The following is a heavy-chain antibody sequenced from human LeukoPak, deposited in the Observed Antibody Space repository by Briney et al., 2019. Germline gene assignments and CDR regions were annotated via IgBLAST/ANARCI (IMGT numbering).Heavy chain of an antibody. V-gene: IGHV3-74*01. D-gene: IGHD3-3*01. Sequence: GGSLRLSCAACGFTFSSYWMHWVRQAPGKGLVWVARISSDGRRAISADSVKGRFTISRDNAKNPLYLQMNSLRAEDTAVYYCARDFDYGDYWGQGTLVTVSS. CDR1: GFTFSSYW. J-gene: IGHJ4*02. CDR3: ARDFDYGDY. CDR2: ISSDGRRA.